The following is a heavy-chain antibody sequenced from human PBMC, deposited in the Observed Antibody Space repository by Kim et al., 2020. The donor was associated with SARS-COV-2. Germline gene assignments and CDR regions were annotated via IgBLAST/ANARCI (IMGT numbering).Heavy chain of an antibody. D-gene: IGHD3-10*01. CDR1: GYTFTSYY. J-gene: IGHJ6*02. CDR2: INPSGGST. Sequence: ASVKVSCKTSGYTFTSYYMHWVRQAPGQGLEWMGIINPSGGSTSYAQKFQGRVIMTRDTSTSTVYMELSSLRSEDTAVYYCARGVYGSGSEGGFGMDVWGQGTTATVSS. V-gene: IGHV1-46*01. CDR3: ARGVYGSGSEGGFGMDV.